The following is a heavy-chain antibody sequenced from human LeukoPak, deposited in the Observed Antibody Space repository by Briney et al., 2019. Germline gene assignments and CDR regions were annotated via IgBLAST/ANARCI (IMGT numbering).Heavy chain of an antibody. CDR3: ARLYCGGDCYLNP. V-gene: IGHV4-59*08. CDR1: GGSISSYY. J-gene: IGHJ5*02. Sequence: PSETLSLTCTVSGGSISSYYWSWIRQPPGKGLGWIGYIYYSGSTNYNPSLKSRVTISVDTSKNQFSLKLSSVTAADTAVYYCARLYCGGDCYLNPWGQGTLVTVSS. CDR2: IYYSGST. D-gene: IGHD2-21*02.